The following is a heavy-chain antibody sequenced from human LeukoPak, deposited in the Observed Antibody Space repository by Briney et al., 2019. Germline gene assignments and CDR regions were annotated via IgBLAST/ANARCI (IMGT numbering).Heavy chain of an antibody. D-gene: IGHD5-12*01. V-gene: IGHV3-73*01. CDR2: IRGKPNNYAT. Sequence: GGSLKLSCAASGFTFSDSTVHWVRQASGKGLEWVGRIRGKPNNYATAYAASVKGRFTFSRDDSKNTAYLQMNCLRTEDTAVYYCTRVKFSGYEIEYWGQGTLVTVSS. CDR3: TRVKFSGYEIEY. CDR1: GFTFSDST. J-gene: IGHJ4*02.